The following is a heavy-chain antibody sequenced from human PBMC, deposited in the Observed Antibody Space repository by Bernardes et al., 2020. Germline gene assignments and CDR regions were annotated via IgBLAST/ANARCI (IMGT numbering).Heavy chain of an antibody. CDR3: ARFLLQWLNTREDAFDI. D-gene: IGHD6-19*01. CDR1: GYTFTGYY. Sequence: ASVKVSCKASGYTFTGYYMHWVRQAPGQGLEWMGRINPNSGGTNYAQKFQGRVTMTRDTSISTAYMELSRLRSDDTAVYYCARFLLQWLNTREDAFDIWGQGTMVTVSS. V-gene: IGHV1-2*06. CDR2: INPNSGGT. J-gene: IGHJ3*02.